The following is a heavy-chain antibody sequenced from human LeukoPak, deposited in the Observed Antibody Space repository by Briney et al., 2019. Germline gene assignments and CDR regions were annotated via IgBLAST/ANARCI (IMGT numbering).Heavy chain of an antibody. D-gene: IGHD1-26*01. CDR3: ARVGLYSGSYYGDY. J-gene: IGHJ4*02. CDR1: GFTFSSYA. Sequence: TGGSLRLSCAASGFTFSSYAMHWVRQAPGKGLEWVAVISYDGSNKYYADSVKGRFTISRDNSKNTLYLQMNSLRAEDTAVYYCARVGLYSGSYYGDYWGQGTLVTVSS. CDR2: ISYDGSNK. V-gene: IGHV3-30*04.